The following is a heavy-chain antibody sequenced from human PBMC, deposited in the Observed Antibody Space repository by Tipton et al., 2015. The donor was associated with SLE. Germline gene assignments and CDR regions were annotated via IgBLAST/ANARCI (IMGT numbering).Heavy chain of an antibody. J-gene: IGHJ3*02. CDR3: ARTDYYDSGGYLRAFDI. CDR2: IYYRGST. Sequence: TLSPTCTVSGGSISSFYWSWIRQPPGKGLEWIGYIYYRGSTNYNPSLKSRVTISVDTSKNHFSLKLSSVTAADTTMYYCARTDYYDSGGYLRAFDIWGQGTMVTVSS. CDR1: GGSISSFY. V-gene: IGHV4-59*01. D-gene: IGHD3-22*01.